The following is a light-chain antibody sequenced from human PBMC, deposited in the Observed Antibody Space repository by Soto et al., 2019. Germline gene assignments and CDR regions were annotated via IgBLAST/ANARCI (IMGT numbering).Light chain of an antibody. CDR1: SSDIGGYNY. CDR2: DVS. J-gene: IGLJ2*01. Sequence: QSALTQPASVSGSPGQSITISCTGTSSDIGGYNYVSWYQQHPGKAPKLMIYDVSDRPSGVSNRFSGSKSGNTASLTNSGLQAEAEADYYCASYASSNTVLFGGGTKVTVL. V-gene: IGLV2-14*03. CDR3: ASYASSNTVL.